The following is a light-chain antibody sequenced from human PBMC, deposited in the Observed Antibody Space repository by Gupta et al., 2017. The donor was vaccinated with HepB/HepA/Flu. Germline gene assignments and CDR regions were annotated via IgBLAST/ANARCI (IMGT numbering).Light chain of an antibody. V-gene: IGKV3-20*01. Sequence: EVVLAQSPGTLSVSPGERATLSCRASHSVNSNFLSWYQQKPGQAPRLLIYGASSRATGIPDGFSGSGSGTDFSLTISSLEPADYAIYYCQQYGSMPVTFGGGTKVEIK. CDR1: HSVNSNF. CDR3: QQYGSMPVT. CDR2: GAS. J-gene: IGKJ4*01.